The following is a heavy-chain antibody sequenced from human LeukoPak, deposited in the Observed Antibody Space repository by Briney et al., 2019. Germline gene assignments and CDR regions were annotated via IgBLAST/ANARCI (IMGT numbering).Heavy chain of an antibody. Sequence: ASVKVSCKAFDSTFNSQGFSWVRQAPGQGLEWMGWISAYNGNTRFARKLQDRVSMTTDTSTTTAYMELRSLTSDDTATYYCARDSTLCRGTNCYQNDPFDIWGQGTVVTVSS. V-gene: IGHV1-18*01. J-gene: IGHJ3*02. CDR2: ISAYNGNT. CDR3: ARDSTLCRGTNCYQNDPFDI. CDR1: DSTFNSQG. D-gene: IGHD2-2*01.